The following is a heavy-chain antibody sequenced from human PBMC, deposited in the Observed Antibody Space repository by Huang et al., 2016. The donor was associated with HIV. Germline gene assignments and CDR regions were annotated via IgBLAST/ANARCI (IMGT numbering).Heavy chain of an antibody. D-gene: IGHD3-10*01. J-gene: IGHJ4*02. CDR3: ARASWFGELTPDY. CDR2: ISSGDTTM. CDR1: AFILNDYY. Sequence: QVQLVQSGGGLVKPGGSLRLSCGASAFILNDYYMTWVRQAPGKGLEWISYISSGDTTMSYADSLKGRFTISTDNAKNSLYLQMTNLRVEDTAIYYCARASWFGELTPDYWGQGTLVTVSS. V-gene: IGHV3-11*01.